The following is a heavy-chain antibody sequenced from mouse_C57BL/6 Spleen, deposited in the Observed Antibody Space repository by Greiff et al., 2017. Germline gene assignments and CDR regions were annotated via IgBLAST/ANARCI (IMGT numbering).Heavy chain of an antibody. Sequence: QVQLKQPGAELVKPGASVKMSCKASGYTFTSYWITWVKQRPGQGLEWIGDIYPGSGSTNYNEKFKSKATLTVDTSSSTAYMQLSSLTSEDSAVYYCARSDYYGSRGFAYWGQGTLVTVSA. J-gene: IGHJ3*01. V-gene: IGHV1-55*01. CDR2: IYPGSGST. CDR3: ARSDYYGSRGFAY. CDR1: GYTFTSYW. D-gene: IGHD1-1*01.